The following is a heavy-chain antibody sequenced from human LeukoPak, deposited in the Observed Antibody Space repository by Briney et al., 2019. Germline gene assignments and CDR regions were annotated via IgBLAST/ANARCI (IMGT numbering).Heavy chain of an antibody. CDR3: ARDYYDDSGYLNY. Sequence: GGSLRLSCVVSGFTFSNYWMHWVRQAPGKGLVWVSRIKSDGSSTNYADSVKGRFTISRDNTKNTLYLQMNSLRVEDTAVYYCARDYYDDSGYLNYWGQGTLATVSS. V-gene: IGHV3-74*01. CDR2: IKSDGSST. D-gene: IGHD3-22*01. CDR1: GFTFSNYW. J-gene: IGHJ4*02.